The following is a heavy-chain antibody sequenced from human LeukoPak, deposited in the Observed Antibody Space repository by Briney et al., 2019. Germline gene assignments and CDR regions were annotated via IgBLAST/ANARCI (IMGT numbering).Heavy chain of an antibody. CDR2: ISSSSNII. CDR3: ARSLCNDTGCSLDP. V-gene: IGHV3-48*04. Sequence: GQSLSLSCATSRFIFSEFGTHWVRQAPGKGLEWIAYISSSSNIIYYADSVKGRFAVSRDNAKSSLYLQMTGLRVADTAFHYCARSLCNDTGCSLDPWGQGTLVSVSS. J-gene: IGHJ5*02. CDR1: RFIFSEFG. D-gene: IGHD5-18*01.